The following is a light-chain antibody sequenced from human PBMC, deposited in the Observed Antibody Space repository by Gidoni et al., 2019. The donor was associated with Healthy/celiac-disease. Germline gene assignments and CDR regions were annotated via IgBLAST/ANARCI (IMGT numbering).Light chain of an antibody. J-gene: IGKJ1*01. CDR3: RQYYSTPRT. CDR1: NKNY. CDR2: WAS. V-gene: IGKV4-1*01. Sequence: DIVMTQSPDSLAVSLGERATINNKNYLAWYPQKPGQPPKLLIYWASTRESGVPDRFSGSGSGTDFTLTISSLQAEDVAVYYCRQYYSTPRTFGQGTKVEIK.